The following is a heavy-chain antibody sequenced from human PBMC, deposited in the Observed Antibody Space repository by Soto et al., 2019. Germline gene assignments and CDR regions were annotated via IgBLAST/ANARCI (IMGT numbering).Heavy chain of an antibody. J-gene: IGHJ6*02. CDR2: ITASGGFT. CDR1: GLTFNKYA. D-gene: IGHD2-2*02. Sequence: PGVSLRLSCTASGLTFNKYAFTWVRQTPGKGLEWLSSITASGGFTKYADSVKGRFTTSRDNPKNTLYLQMNSLRVEDTAVYYCAKDLVDIVLVPAAIDYYYYGMDVWGQGT. CDR3: AKDLVDIVLVPAAIDYYYYGMDV. V-gene: IGHV3-23*01.